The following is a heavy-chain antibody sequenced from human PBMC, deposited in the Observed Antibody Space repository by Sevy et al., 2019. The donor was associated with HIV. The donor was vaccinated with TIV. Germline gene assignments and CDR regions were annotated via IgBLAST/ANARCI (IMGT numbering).Heavy chain of an antibody. CDR1: GGSISSGGYY. Sequence: SETLSLTCTVSGGSISSGGYYWSWIRQHPGKGLEWIGYIYYSGSTYYNPSLKSRVTISVDTSTNQFSLKLSSVTAADTAVYYCARAGYQMSHFDYWGQGTLVTVSS. CDR2: IYYSGST. J-gene: IGHJ4*02. CDR3: ARAGYQMSHFDY. D-gene: IGHD2-2*01. V-gene: IGHV4-31*03.